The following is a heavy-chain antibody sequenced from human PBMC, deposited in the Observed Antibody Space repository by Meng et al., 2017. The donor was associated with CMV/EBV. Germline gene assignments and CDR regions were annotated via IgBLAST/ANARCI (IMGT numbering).Heavy chain of an antibody. D-gene: IGHD3-10*01. V-gene: IGHV3-30*04. CDR3: ARESLSGFGELLWGVLGMDV. CDR2: ISYDGSNK. Sequence: GGSLRLSCAASGFTFSSYAMHWVRQAPGKGLEWVAVISYDGSNKYYADSVKGRFTISRDNSSNTLYLQMNSLRAEDTAVYYCARESLSGFGELLWGVLGMDVWGQGTTVTVSS. CDR1: GFTFSSYA. J-gene: IGHJ6*02.